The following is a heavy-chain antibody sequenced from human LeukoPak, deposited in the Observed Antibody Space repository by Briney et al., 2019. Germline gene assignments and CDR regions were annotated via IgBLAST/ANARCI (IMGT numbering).Heavy chain of an antibody. J-gene: IGHJ5*02. Sequence: GTSLRLSCEVSGFTISNHGMHWVRQAPGKGLEWVAMTSHDGNAEYYADSVEGRLTISRDNSKNTLYLQMNSLTTEDTATYYCAKDWGANNWYNWFDPWGQGTQVTVSS. CDR1: GFTISNHG. D-gene: IGHD1-20*01. CDR2: TSHDGNAE. CDR3: AKDWGANNWYNWFDP. V-gene: IGHV3-30*18.